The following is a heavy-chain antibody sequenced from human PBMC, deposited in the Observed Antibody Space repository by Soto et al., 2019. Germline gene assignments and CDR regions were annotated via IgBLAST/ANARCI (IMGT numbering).Heavy chain of an antibody. CDR2: ISSSSSYI. Sequence: GGSLRLSCAASGFTFSSYSMNWVRQAPGKGLEWVSSISSSSSYIYYADSVKGRVTISRDKAKNSLYLQMNSLRAEDTAVYYCARDPSPRRSYGDPSKTFFYWGQGTLVTVSS. J-gene: IGHJ4*02. V-gene: IGHV3-21*01. CDR1: GFTFSSYS. D-gene: IGHD4-17*01. CDR3: ARDPSPRRSYGDPSKTFFY.